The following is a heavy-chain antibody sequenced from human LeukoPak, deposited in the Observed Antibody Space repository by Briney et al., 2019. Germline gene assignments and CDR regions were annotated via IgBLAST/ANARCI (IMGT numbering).Heavy chain of an antibody. J-gene: IGHJ4*02. CDR3: ARDNYYDSSGYGEYYFDY. Sequence: MTSQTLSLTCTVSGVSISSGDYYWRWIRQPPGKGLEWIGYIYYSGSTYYNPSLKSRVTISVDTSKNQFSLKLSSVTAADTAVYYCARDNYYDSSGYGEYYFDYWGQGTLVTVSS. D-gene: IGHD3-22*01. CDR1: GVSISSGDYY. CDR2: IYYSGST. V-gene: IGHV4-30-4*01.